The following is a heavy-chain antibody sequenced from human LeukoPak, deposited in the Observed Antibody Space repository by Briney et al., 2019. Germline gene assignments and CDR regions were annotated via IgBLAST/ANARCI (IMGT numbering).Heavy chain of an antibody. V-gene: IGHV1-46*01. D-gene: IGHD3-22*01. Sequence: ASVKVSCKASGYTFTGYYMHWVRQAPGQGLEWMGIINPSGGSTSYAQKFQGRVTMTRDTSTSTVYMELSSLRSEDTAVYYCARDAGSYYYDSSGYYPSSNYFDYWGQGTLVTVSS. CDR3: ARDAGSYYYDSSGYYPSSNYFDY. CDR2: INPSGGST. J-gene: IGHJ4*02. CDR1: GYTFTGYY.